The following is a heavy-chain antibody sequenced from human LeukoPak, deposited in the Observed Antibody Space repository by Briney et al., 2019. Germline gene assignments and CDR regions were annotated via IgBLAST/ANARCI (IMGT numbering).Heavy chain of an antibody. Sequence: SETLSLTCTVSGGSISSSSYYWGWIRQPPGKGLEWIGYIYYSGSTNYNPSLKSRVTMSVDTSKNQFSLKLSSVTAADTAVYYCARAGLRYYDSSGFDYWGQGTLVTVSS. D-gene: IGHD3-22*01. V-gene: IGHV4-61*05. J-gene: IGHJ4*02. CDR1: GGSISSSSYY. CDR3: ARAGLRYYDSSGFDY. CDR2: IYYSGST.